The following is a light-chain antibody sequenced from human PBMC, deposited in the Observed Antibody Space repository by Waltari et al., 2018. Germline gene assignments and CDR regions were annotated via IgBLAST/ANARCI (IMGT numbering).Light chain of an antibody. CDR1: QSLVHSDGNTY. CDR3: MQSIHWPWT. J-gene: IGKJ1*01. Sequence: DVVMTQSPLSLPVTLGQPASISCKSSQSLVHSDGNTYLNWFHQRPGQSPRRLIYKVSNRDSGVPDRFSGSGSGTDFTLKISRVEAEDVGVYYCMQSIHWPWTFGQGNKVEIE. V-gene: IGKV2-30*02. CDR2: KVS.